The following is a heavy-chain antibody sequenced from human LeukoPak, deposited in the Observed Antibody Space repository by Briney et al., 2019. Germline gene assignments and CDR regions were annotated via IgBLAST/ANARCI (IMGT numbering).Heavy chain of an antibody. CDR3: ARDGVRYFDWLAPYYYYYGMDV. CDR2: INSNSSST. V-gene: IGHV3-74*01. J-gene: IGHJ6*02. D-gene: IGHD3-9*01. CDR1: GFIFSSYW. Sequence: GGSLRLSCAASGFIFSSYWMHWVRQAPGKGLGWVSRINSNSSSTNYADSVKGRFTISRDNAKNTLYLQMNSLRAEDTAVYYCARDGVRYFDWLAPYYYYYGMDVWGQGTTVTVSS.